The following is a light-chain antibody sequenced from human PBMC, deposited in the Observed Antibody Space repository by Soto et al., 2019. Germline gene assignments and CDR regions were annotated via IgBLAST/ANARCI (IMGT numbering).Light chain of an antibody. V-gene: IGLV1-40*01. CDR1: SSNIGAGFD. Sequence: QSVLTQPPSVSGAPGQRIIISCTGSSSNIGAGFDVHWYQHLQGTAPKLLVYDNDNRPSGLPARFSDSRSGTSASLAITSLQADDEADYYCQSYDNSLSGVVFGGGTKLTVL. CDR3: QSYDNSLSGVV. CDR2: DND. J-gene: IGLJ2*01.